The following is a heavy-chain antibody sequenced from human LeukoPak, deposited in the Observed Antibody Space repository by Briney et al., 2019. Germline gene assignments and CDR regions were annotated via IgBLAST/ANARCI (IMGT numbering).Heavy chain of an antibody. D-gene: IGHD2-2*01. CDR3: ARVGDDCSSTSCTTYNWFDP. Sequence: SVKVSCKASGGTFSSYAISWVRQAPGQGPEWMGGIIPIFGTANYAQKFQGRVTITADKSTSTAYMELSSLRSEDTAVYYCARVGDDCSSTSCTTYNWFDPWGQGTLVTVSS. CDR1: GGTFSSYA. CDR2: IIPIFGTA. V-gene: IGHV1-69*06. J-gene: IGHJ5*02.